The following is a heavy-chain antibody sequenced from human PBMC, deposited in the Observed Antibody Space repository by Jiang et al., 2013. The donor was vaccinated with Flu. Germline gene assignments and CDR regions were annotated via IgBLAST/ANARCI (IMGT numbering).Heavy chain of an antibody. J-gene: IGHJ4*02. Sequence: GAEVKKPGASVKISCKASGYIFTRFYIHWIRQAPGQGLEWMAMINPSGGGTRFAQDFHDRVTLTTDTSTTTVYMELSFLRSEDTAMYYCARDTRLYGGSYSHWGQGTLVTVSS. D-gene: IGHD1-26*01. CDR3: ARDTRLYGGSYSH. CDR2: INPSGGGT. CDR1: GYIFTRFY. V-gene: IGHV1-46*01.